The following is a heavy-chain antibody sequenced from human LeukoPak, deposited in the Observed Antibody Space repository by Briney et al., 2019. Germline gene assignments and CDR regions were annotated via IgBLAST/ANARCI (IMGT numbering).Heavy chain of an antibody. CDR3: ARDQPSCSGPSCYTYYYYGMDV. CDR2: IGAYNGNT. Sequence: ASVKVSCKASGCTFTSYGISWVRQAPGQGLEWMRWIGAYNGNTNYAQKLQGRVTMTTDTSTSTAYMELRSLRSDDTAVYYCARDQPSCSGPSCYTYYYYGMDVWGQGTTVTVSS. CDR1: GCTFTSYG. J-gene: IGHJ6*02. V-gene: IGHV1-18*04. D-gene: IGHD2-2*02.